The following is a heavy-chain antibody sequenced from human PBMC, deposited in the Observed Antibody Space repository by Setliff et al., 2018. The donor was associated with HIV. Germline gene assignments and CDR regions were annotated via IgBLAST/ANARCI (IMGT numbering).Heavy chain of an antibody. CDR3: ARGPWGSMIGGINHYYYYMDV. CDR2: INHTGST. CDR1: GGSFSGHY. Sequence: SETLSLTCAVYGGSFSGHYWSWLRQPPGKGLEWIGEINHTGSTNYNPSLKSRVTISVDTSKNQFSLKLTSVTAADTGVYYCARGPWGSMIGGINHYYYYMDVWGKGTTVTVSS. V-gene: IGHV4-34*01. D-gene: IGHD3-16*01. J-gene: IGHJ6*03.